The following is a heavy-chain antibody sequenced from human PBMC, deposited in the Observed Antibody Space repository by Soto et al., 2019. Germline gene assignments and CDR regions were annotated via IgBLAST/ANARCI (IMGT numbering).Heavy chain of an antibody. J-gene: IGHJ6*02. CDR2: IYYSGST. V-gene: IGHV4-39*01. Sequence: SETLSLTCTVSGGSISSSSYYWGWIRQPPGKGLEWIGSIYYSGSTYYNPSLKSRVTISVDTSKNQFSLKLSSVTAADTAVYYCARQGHRRRNVMRREMNGMDVWGQGTTVTVSS. CDR1: GGSISSSSYY. CDR3: ARQGHRRRNVMRREMNGMDV. D-gene: IGHD1-26*01.